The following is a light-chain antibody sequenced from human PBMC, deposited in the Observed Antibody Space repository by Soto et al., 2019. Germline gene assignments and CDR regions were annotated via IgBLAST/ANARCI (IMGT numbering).Light chain of an antibody. CDR1: NSNIGNNN. CDR2: ATD. Sequence: QSVLTQPPSASRTPGQRVTISCSGSNSNIGNNNVNWYQQLPGAAPKLLIFATDQRLSGVPDRFSGSKSGTSASLAISGLQSEDEADYYCATWDDSPSVFYVFGTGTKVTVL. CDR3: ATWDDSPSVFYV. J-gene: IGLJ1*01. V-gene: IGLV1-44*01.